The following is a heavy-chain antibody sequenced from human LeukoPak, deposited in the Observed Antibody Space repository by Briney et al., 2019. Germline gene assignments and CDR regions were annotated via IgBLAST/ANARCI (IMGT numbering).Heavy chain of an antibody. V-gene: IGHV4-39*01. Sequence: PSETLSLTCTVSGGSISSSSYYWGWLRQPPGKGLEWIGSIYYSGSTYYNPSLKSRVTISVKKCKNQFSLKLSSVTAADTAVYYCARHDYSNYANWFDPWGQGTLVTVSS. D-gene: IGHD4-11*01. CDR2: IYYSGST. CDR1: GGSISSSSYY. J-gene: IGHJ5*02. CDR3: ARHDYSNYANWFDP.